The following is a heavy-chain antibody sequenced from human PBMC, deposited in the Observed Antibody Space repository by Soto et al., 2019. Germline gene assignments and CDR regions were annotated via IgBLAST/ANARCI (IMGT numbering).Heavy chain of an antibody. CDR2: ISGSGGST. V-gene: IGHV3-23*01. J-gene: IGHJ4*02. CDR1: GFTFSSYA. Sequence: PGGSLRLSCAASGFTFSSYAMSWARQAPGKGLEWVSAISGSGGSTYYADSVKGRFTISRDNSKNTLYLQMNSLRAEDTAVYYCAKLMRGDHIVVVTAIQGWGQGTLVTVSS. CDR3: AKLMRGDHIVVVTAIQG. D-gene: IGHD2-21*02.